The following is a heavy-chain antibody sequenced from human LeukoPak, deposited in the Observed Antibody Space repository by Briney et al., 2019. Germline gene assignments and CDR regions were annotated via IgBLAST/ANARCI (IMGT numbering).Heavy chain of an antibody. CDR2: IIDSGGST. D-gene: IGHD3-16*01. J-gene: IGHJ3*01. Sequence: PGGSLRLSCAASGFTFSDYYMSWVRQAPGKGLEWVSGIIDSGGSTYYADSVKGRFTISRDNSKHTIHLQMNSLRAEDTAVYYCAKGKVNHDGAFDVWGQGTMVTVSS. CDR1: GFTFSDYY. V-gene: IGHV3-23*01. CDR3: AKGKVNHDGAFDV.